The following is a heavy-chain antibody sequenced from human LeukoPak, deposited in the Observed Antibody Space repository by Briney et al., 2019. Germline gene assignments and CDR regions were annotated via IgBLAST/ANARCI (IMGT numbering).Heavy chain of an antibody. CDR2: ISSSSSYI. J-gene: IGHJ4*02. CDR3: ARDSVEHYYDSSGYYFDY. V-gene: IGHV3-21*01. Sequence: GGSLRPSCAASGFTFSSYSMNWVRQAPGKGLEWVSSISSSSSYIYYADSVKGRFTISRDNAKNSLYLQMNSLRAEDTAVYYCARDSVEHYYDSSGYYFDYWGQGTLVTVSS. CDR1: GFTFSSYS. D-gene: IGHD3-22*01.